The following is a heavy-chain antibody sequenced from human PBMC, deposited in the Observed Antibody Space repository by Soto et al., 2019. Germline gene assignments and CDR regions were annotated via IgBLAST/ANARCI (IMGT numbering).Heavy chain of an antibody. CDR3: ARPDYYDSSGYWQDDAFDI. CDR2: IIPILGIA. Sequence: QVQLVQSGAEVKKPGSSVKVSCKASGGTFSSYTISWVRQAPGQGLEWMGRIIPILGIANYAQKFQGRVTITADKSTSTAYMELSSLRSDDTAVYYCARPDYYDSSGYWQDDAFDIWGQGTMVTVSS. D-gene: IGHD3-22*01. V-gene: IGHV1-69*02. CDR1: GGTFSSYT. J-gene: IGHJ3*02.